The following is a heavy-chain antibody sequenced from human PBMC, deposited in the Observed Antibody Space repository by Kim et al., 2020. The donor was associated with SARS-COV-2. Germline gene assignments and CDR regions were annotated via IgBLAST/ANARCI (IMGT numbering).Heavy chain of an antibody. CDR1: GFTFSSYA. CDR2: ISGSGGST. Sequence: GGSLRLSCAASGFTFSSYAMSWVRQAPGKGLEWVSAISGSGGSTYYADSVKGRFTISRDNSKNTLYLQMNSLRAEDTAVYYCAKDPVMITFGGVIGVFDYWGQGTLVTVSS. V-gene: IGHV3-23*01. J-gene: IGHJ4*02. CDR3: AKDPVMITFGGVIGVFDY. D-gene: IGHD3-16*02.